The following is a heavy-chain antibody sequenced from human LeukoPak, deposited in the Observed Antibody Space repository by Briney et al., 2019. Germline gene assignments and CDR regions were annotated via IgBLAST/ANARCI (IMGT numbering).Heavy chain of an antibody. CDR1: GYTFTSYY. D-gene: IGHD1-1*01. V-gene: IGHV1-46*01. CDR2: INPSGGST. Sequence: ASVKVSCKASGYTFTSYYMHWVRQAPGQGLEWMGIINPSGGSTSYAQKFQGRVTMTRDMSTSTVYMELSSLRSEDTAVYYCARDSGIGERRGHFDYWGQGTLVTVSS. J-gene: IGHJ4*02. CDR3: ARDSGIGERRGHFDY.